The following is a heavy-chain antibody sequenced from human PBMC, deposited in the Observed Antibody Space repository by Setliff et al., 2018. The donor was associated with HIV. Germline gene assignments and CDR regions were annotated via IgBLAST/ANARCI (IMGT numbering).Heavy chain of an antibody. CDR3: AKEGEWQRSRGYMDV. J-gene: IGHJ6*03. V-gene: IGHV3-30*18. Sequence: GGSLRLSCAASGFTFSSYGMHWVRQAPGKGLEWVAVISYDGNNKYYSDSVKGRFTISRDNPKNALYLQMKSLRAEDTAIYYCAKEGEWQRSRGYMDVWGKGTMVTVSS. CDR1: GFTFSSYG. D-gene: IGHD5-12*01. CDR2: ISYDGNNK.